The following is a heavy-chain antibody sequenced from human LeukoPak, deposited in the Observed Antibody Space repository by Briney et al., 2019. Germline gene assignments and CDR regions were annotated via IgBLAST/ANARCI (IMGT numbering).Heavy chain of an antibody. CDR2: VSAIGGST. Sequence: GGSLTLSYAASGFTFGSHAMTWVRQAPGKGLEWVSVVSAIGGSTYYADSVKGRFTISRDNSKRTLFLQMNSLRAEDTAVYYCAKEAGATQRYAFDIWGQGTMVTVSA. J-gene: IGHJ3*02. D-gene: IGHD1-26*01. V-gene: IGHV3-23*01. CDR1: GFTFGSHA. CDR3: AKEAGATQRYAFDI.